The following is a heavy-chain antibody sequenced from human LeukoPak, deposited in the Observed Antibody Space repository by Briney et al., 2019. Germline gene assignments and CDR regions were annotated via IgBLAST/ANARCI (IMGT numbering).Heavy chain of an antibody. CDR1: GFTFSSYA. J-gene: IGHJ4*02. D-gene: IGHD3-10*01. CDR2: ISYDGSNK. CDR3: YGSGSSSLDY. V-gene: IGHV3-30-3*01. Sequence: GGSLRLSCAASGFTFSSYAMHWVRQAPGKGLEWVAVISYDGSNKHYADSVKGRFTISRDNSKNTLYLQMNSLRAEDTAVYYCYGSGSSSLDYWGQGTLVTVSS.